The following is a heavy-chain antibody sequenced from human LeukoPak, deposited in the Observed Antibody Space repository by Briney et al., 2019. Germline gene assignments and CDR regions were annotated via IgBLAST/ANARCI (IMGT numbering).Heavy chain of an antibody. Sequence: GGSLRLSCAASGFTFSSYGMHWVRQAPGKGLEWVSAISGSGGSTYYADSVKGRFTISRDNSKNTLYLQMNGLRAEDTAVYYCAKSLMPYYFDYWGQGTLVTVSS. CDR1: GFTFSSYG. D-gene: IGHD2-8*01. CDR2: ISGSGGST. V-gene: IGHV3-23*01. J-gene: IGHJ4*02. CDR3: AKSLMPYYFDY.